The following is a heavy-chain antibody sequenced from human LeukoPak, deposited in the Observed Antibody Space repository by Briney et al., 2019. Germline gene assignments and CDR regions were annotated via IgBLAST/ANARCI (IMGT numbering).Heavy chain of an antibody. CDR1: GGSFTGYY. J-gene: IGHJ4*02. Sequence: SETLSLTRAVYGGSFTGYYWSWIRQPPGKGLEWIGEINQSGRTNYNPSLKSRVTISADTSKNQFSLKLSSVIAADTAVYYCANWYYYGSGNSPRRGPPFVYWGQGTLVTVSS. CDR3: ANWYYYGSGNSPRRGPPFVY. CDR2: INQSGRT. V-gene: IGHV4-34*01. D-gene: IGHD3-10*01.